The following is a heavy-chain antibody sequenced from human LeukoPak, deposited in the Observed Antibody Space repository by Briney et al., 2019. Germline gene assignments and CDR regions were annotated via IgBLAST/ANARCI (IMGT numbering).Heavy chain of an antibody. Sequence: SETLSLTCTVSGGSISSGSYYWSWIRQPPGKGLEWIGYIYYSGSTNYNPSLKSRVTISVDTSKNQFSLKLSSVTAADTAVYYCAREYYYDSSGYYSLVVYFDYWGQGTLVTVSS. V-gene: IGHV4-61*01. CDR2: IYYSGST. D-gene: IGHD3-22*01. CDR1: GGSISSGSYY. CDR3: AREYYYDSSGYYSLVVYFDY. J-gene: IGHJ4*02.